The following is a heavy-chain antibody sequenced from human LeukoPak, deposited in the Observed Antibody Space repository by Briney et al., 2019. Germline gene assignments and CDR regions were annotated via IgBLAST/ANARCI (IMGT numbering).Heavy chain of an antibody. V-gene: IGHV3-48*03. J-gene: IGHJ6*02. CDR2: ISSSGSTI. CDR1: GFTFSSYE. CDR3: ARDGGQLWRSSYYGMDV. Sequence: GGSLRLSCAASGFTFSSYEMNWVRQAPGKGLEWVSYISSSGSTIYYADSVKGRFTISGDNAKNSLYLQMNSLRAEDTAVYYCARDGGQLWRSSYYGMDVWGQGTTVTVSS. D-gene: IGHD5-18*01.